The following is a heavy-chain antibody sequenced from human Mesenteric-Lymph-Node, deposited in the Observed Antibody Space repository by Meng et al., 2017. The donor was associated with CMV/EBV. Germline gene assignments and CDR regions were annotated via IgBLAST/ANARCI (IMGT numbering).Heavy chain of an antibody. CDR2: IKRKYDGGTT. V-gene: IGHV3-15*01. Sequence: LCCAGSGFTCSTAWMNWVRQAPGKGLEWVGRIKRKYDGGTTDYATPVKGRFTVSRDDSESTVYLQMNSLKIEDTAVYYCATGGYQIDYWGQGTLVTVSS. D-gene: IGHD2-2*01. J-gene: IGHJ4*02. CDR3: ATGGYQIDY. CDR1: GFTCSTAW.